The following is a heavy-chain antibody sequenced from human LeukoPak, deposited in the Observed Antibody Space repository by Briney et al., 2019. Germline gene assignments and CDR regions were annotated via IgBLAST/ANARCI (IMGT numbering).Heavy chain of an antibody. J-gene: IGHJ4*02. CDR2: ISSSGSTI. V-gene: IGHV3-11*04. D-gene: IGHD6-13*01. CDR1: GFTFSDYY. Sequence: GGSLRLSCAASGFTFSDYYMSWIRQAPGKGLEWVSYISSSGSTIYYADSVKGRFTISGDNAKNSLYLQMNSLRAEDTAVYYCARALPGSWHPSCDYWGQGTLVTVSS. CDR3: ARALPGSWHPSCDY.